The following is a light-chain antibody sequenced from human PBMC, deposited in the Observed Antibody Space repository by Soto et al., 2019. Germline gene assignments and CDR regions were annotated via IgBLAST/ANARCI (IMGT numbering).Light chain of an antibody. CDR2: GAS. CDR3: QQYNNWPGRT. J-gene: IGKJ1*01. Sequence: EIVMTQSPATLSLSPGERATLSCRASQSVSSNLAWYQQKPGQAPRLLIYGASTRATGIPARFSGSGSGTEFTLPISSLQSEDFAVYYCQQYNNWPGRTFGQGTKVEIK. V-gene: IGKV3-15*01. CDR1: QSVSSN.